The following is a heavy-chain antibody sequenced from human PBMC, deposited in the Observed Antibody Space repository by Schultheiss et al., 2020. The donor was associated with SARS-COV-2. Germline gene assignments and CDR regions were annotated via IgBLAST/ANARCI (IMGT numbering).Heavy chain of an antibody. Sequence: GGSLRLSCAASGFTFSSYNMNWVRQAPGKGLVWVSRINSDGSSTSYADSVKGRFTISRDNAKNTLYLQMNSLRAEDTAVYYCARGGGEVATIISSFFDIWGQGTMVTVSS. J-gene: IGHJ3*02. CDR3: ARGGGEVATIISSFFDI. D-gene: IGHD5-12*01. V-gene: IGHV3-74*01. CDR2: INSDGSST. CDR1: GFTFSSYN.